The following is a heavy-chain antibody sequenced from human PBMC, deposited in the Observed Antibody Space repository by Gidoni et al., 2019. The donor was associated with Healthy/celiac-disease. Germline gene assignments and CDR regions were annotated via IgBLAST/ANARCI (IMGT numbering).Heavy chain of an antibody. Sequence: FTISRDNSKNTLYLQMSSLRAEDTAVYYCVKSPGGDPSGVAKFDYWGQGTLVTVSS. D-gene: IGHD4-17*01. J-gene: IGHJ4*02. CDR3: VKSPGGDPSGVAKFDY. V-gene: IGHV3-64D*06.